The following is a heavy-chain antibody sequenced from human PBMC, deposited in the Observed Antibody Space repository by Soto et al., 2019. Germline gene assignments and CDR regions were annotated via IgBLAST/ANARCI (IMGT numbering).Heavy chain of an antibody. CDR1: GDTVSSNSVA. CDR2: TYYRSRWYS. D-gene: IGHD2-15*01. Sequence: PSQTLSLTCVGSGDTVSSNSVAWNWVRQSPSRGLEWLGRTYYRSRWYSDYAVSVRSRIDINADTSKNQVSLQLNSATPEDTAVHYCARSEKDSDYYYYGMDVWGQGTTVTVSS. V-gene: IGHV6-1*01. CDR3: ARSEKDSDYYYYGMDV. J-gene: IGHJ6*02.